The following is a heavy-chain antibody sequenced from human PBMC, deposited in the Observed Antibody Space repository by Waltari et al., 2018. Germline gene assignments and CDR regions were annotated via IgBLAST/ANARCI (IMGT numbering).Heavy chain of an antibody. CDR2: IYHSGST. D-gene: IGHD5-12*01. Sequence: QVPAPEAGPRPGEPFGTLVPPLRCSWFPISRCFFRGLVRRPPGKGREWIGSIYHSGSTCYNPSLKSRVTISVDTSKNQFSLKLSSVTAADTAVYYCARDGYNYYYYGMDVWGQGTTVTVSS. V-gene: IGHV4-38-2*02. CDR1: WFPISRCFF. CDR3: ARDGYNYYYYGMDV. J-gene: IGHJ6*02.